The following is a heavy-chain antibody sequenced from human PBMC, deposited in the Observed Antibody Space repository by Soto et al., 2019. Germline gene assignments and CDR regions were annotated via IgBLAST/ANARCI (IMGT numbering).Heavy chain of an antibody. CDR2: VSPSGTST. CDR3: ARTPGITSKGYFEL. J-gene: IGHJ2*01. Sequence: EAQLVESGGGLVQPGGSLRLSCAASGFNFNSFAMSWVRQAPGKGLEWVSGVSPSGTSTYYAGSLKGRLTISRDNSKDTVYLQMDFLRVDDTAIYFCARTPGITSKGYFELWGRGTLVSVSS. V-gene: IGHV3-23*04. CDR1: GFNFNSFA. D-gene: IGHD1-7*01.